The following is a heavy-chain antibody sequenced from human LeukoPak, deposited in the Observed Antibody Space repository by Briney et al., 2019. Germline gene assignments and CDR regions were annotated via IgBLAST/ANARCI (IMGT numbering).Heavy chain of an antibody. J-gene: IGHJ4*02. CDR2: IKSRTDGGTT. D-gene: IGHD3-10*01. V-gene: IGHV3-15*01. CDR3: TTPYYYGSGTITPIYYFDY. CDR1: GFTFSSYA. Sequence: KAGGSLILPCAASGFTFSSYAMTWVRQAPGKGLEWVGRIKSRTDGGTTDYAAPVKGKFTISRDDSKNTLYLQMNSLNTEDTAVYYCTTPYYYGSGTITPIYYFDYWGQGTLVTVSS.